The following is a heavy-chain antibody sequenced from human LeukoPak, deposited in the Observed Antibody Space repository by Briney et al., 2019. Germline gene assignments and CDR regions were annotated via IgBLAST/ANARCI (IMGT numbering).Heavy chain of an antibody. V-gene: IGHV1-24*01. CDR3: ATDYDILTGYGY. J-gene: IGHJ4*02. CDR2: FDPEDGET. CDR1: GYTLTELS. D-gene: IGHD3-9*01. Sequence: ASVKVSCKVSGYTLTELSMQWVRQAPGKGLEWMGGFDPEDGETIYAQKFQGRVTMTEDTSTDTAYMELSSLRSEDTAVYYCATDYDILTGYGYWGQGTLVTVSS.